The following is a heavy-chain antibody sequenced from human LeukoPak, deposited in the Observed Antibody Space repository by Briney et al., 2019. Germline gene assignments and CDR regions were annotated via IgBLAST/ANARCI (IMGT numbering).Heavy chain of an antibody. CDR3: VRDKEGYNY. V-gene: IGHV3-74*01. Sequence: GGSLRLSCVANGFTFSSYWMHWVRQAPGKGLVWVARITPDGTTTTYADSVKGRFTISRDNAKNTVYLQMNSLRAEDTAVYYCVRDKEGYNYWGQGTLVTVSS. CDR1: GFTFSSYW. CDR2: ITPDGTTT. J-gene: IGHJ4*02. D-gene: IGHD5-24*01.